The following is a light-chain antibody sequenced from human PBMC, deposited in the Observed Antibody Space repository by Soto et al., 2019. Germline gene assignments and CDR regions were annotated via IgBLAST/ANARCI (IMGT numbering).Light chain of an antibody. CDR2: END. Sequence: QSVLTQPRSVSAAPGQTVTISCSGSSTNIGVTSVSWYQQHPEAAPKLLIYENDKRPSGIPDRFSGSKSGTSATLGITGLQTGDEADYYCGTWDSSLSADVFGTGTKLTVL. CDR3: GTWDSSLSADV. CDR1: STNIGVTS. V-gene: IGLV1-51*02. J-gene: IGLJ1*01.